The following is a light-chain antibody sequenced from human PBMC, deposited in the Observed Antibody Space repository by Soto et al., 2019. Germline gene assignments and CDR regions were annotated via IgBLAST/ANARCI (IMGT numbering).Light chain of an antibody. J-gene: IGKJ1*01. V-gene: IGKV3-20*01. CDR3: QQYGSSPQT. Sequence: IVMTQSPATLSVSPGERATLSCRASQSVSSNLAWYQQKPGQAPRLLIYGASSRATGIPGRFSGSGSGTDFTLTISRLEPEDFAVYYCQQYGSSPQTFGQGNKVDIK. CDR2: GAS. CDR1: QSVSSN.